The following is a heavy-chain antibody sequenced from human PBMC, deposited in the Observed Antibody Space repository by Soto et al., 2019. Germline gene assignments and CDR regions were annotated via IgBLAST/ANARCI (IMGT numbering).Heavy chain of an antibody. CDR1: GYTFTSYA. J-gene: IGHJ4*02. CDR2: INAGNGNT. V-gene: IGHV1-3*05. Sequence: QVQLVQSGAEEKKPGASVKVSCKASGYTFTSYAMHWVRQAPGQRLEWMGWINAGNGNTKYSQKFQGRVTITRDTSASTADMELSSLRSEDTAVYYCATPGGEQWLGPFRYWGQGTLVTVSS. D-gene: IGHD6-19*01. CDR3: ATPGGEQWLGPFRY.